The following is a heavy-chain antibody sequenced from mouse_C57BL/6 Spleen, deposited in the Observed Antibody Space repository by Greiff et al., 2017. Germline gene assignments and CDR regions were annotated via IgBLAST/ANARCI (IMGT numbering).Heavy chain of an antibody. D-gene: IGHD1-1*01. V-gene: IGHV1-22*01. CDR3: ASDTTVPLDY. CDR1: GYTFTDYN. CDR2: INPNNGGT. J-gene: IGHJ2*01. Sequence: VQLQQSGPELVKPGASVKMSCKASGYTFTDYNMHWVKQSHGKSLEWIGYINPNNGGTSYNQKFKGKATLTVNKSSSTAYMELRSLTSEDSAVYYCASDTTVPLDYWGQGTTLTVSS.